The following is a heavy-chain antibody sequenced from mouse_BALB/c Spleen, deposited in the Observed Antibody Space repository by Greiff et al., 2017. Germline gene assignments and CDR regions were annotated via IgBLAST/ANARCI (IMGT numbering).Heavy chain of an antibody. CDR1: GYTFTNYW. CDR3: AIYYDYDGGFAY. D-gene: IGHD2-4*01. J-gene: IGHJ3*01. Sequence: QVQLKESGAELVRPGTSVKISCKASGYTFTNYWLGWVKQRPGHGLEWIGDIYPGGGYTNYNEKFKGKATLTADTSSSTAYMQLSSLTSEDSAVYFCAIYYDYDGGFAYWGQGTLVTVSA. V-gene: IGHV1-63*02. CDR2: IYPGGGYT.